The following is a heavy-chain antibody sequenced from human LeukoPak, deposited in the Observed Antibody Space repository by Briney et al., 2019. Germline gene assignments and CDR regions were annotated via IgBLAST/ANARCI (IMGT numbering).Heavy chain of an antibody. V-gene: IGHV3-7*01. Sequence: PGGSLRLSCVPSGFSFSNYWMNWVRRAPGKGLEWVAIIKADGSEEHYVDSVRGRFTVSRDNAKNSLYLQMSSLRVEDTAVYYCARSNYGPENWGQGTLVTVSS. D-gene: IGHD1-7*01. CDR3: ARSNYGPEN. CDR2: IKADGSEE. J-gene: IGHJ4*02. CDR1: GFSFSNYW.